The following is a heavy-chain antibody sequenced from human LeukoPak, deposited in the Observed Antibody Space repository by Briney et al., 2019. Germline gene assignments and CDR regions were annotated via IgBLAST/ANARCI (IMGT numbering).Heavy chain of an antibody. CDR3: ARDPYDSGI. CDR1: GFTFSSYS. V-gene: IGHV4-59*12. Sequence: GSLRLSCAASGFTFSSYSMNWVRQAPGKGLEWIGYIYSSGRSYYNPSLQSRVTISIDTSKNEFSLKVTSVTAADTAVYYCARDPYDSGIWGQGTLVTVSS. J-gene: IGHJ4*02. CDR2: IYSSGRS. D-gene: IGHD3-10*01.